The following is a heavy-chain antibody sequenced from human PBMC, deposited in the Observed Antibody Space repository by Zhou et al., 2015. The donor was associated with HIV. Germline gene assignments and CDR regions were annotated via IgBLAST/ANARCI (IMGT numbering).Heavy chain of an antibody. J-gene: IGHJ3*02. CDR1: GFAFTSSG. CDR2: ISFDGSSK. V-gene: IGHV3-30*18. D-gene: IGHD3-22*01. CDR3: AKVSGGYYDSSGHYPYTFDI. Sequence: QVHLVESGGGVVQPGRSLRLSCAASGFAFTSSGMHWVRQAPGKGLEWVAVISFDGSSKYYADSVKGRFTISRDNSKNTLNLQMNSLRAEDTAVYYCAKVSGGYYDSSGHYPYTFDIWGQGTMVTVSS.